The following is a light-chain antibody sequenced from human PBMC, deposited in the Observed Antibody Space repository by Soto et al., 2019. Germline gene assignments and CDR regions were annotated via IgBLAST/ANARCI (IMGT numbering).Light chain of an antibody. CDR3: QXYYNNPRT. V-gene: IGKV1-8*01. Sequence: AIRMTQSPSSFSASPGDRVTITCRASQDISNYLAWYQQKPGKAPKLLIYGASTLQSGVPSKFSGGGSGTDFTLTISCLQSEXXATXYXQXYYNNPRTFGQGTKVDIK. J-gene: IGKJ1*01. CDR2: GAS. CDR1: QDISNY.